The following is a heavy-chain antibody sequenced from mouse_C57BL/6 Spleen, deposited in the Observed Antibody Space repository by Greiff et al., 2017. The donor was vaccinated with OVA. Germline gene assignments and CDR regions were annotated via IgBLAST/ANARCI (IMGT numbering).Heavy chain of an antibody. CDR1: GFTFSSYA. CDR2: ISAGGSYT. V-gene: IGHV5-4*01. Sequence: EVQLVESGGGLVKPGGSLKLSCAASGFTFSSYAMSWVRQTPEKRLEWVATISAGGSYTYYPDNVKGRFTISRDNAKNNLYLQMSHLKSEDTAMYYCERDEGVGTWFAYWGQGTLVTVSA. CDR3: ERDEGVGTWFAY. D-gene: IGHD1-1*01. J-gene: IGHJ3*01.